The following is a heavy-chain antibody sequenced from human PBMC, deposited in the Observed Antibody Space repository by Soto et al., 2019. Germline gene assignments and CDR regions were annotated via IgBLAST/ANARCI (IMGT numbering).Heavy chain of an antibody. CDR1: GGTFSSYA. Sequence: SVKVSCKASGGTFSSYAISWVRQAPGQGLEWMGGIIPIFGTANYAQKFQGRVTITADESTSTAYMELSSLRSEDTAVYYCARTPVTNSSSAHFIYCGQGTLVTVSS. CDR3: ARTPVTNSSSAHFIY. CDR2: IIPIFGTA. V-gene: IGHV1-69*13. D-gene: IGHD6-6*01. J-gene: IGHJ4*02.